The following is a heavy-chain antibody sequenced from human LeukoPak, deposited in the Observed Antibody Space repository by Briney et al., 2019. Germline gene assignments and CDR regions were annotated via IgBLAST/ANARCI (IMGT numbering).Heavy chain of an antibody. J-gene: IGHJ4*02. V-gene: IGHV4-34*01. D-gene: IGHD4-17*01. CDR2: INHSGST. CDR1: GGSFSGYY. Sequence: SETLSLTCAVYGGSFSGYYWSWIRQPPGKGLEWIGEINHSGSTNYNPSLKSRVTISVDTSKNQFSLKLSSVTAADTAVYYCARAVTTLGYGYWGQGTLVTVSP. CDR3: ARAVTTLGYGY.